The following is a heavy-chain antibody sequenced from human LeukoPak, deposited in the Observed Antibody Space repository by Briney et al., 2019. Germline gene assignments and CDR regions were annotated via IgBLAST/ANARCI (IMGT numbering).Heavy chain of an antibody. CDR2: ISGSGGST. CDR3: AKDRGGGYGGDY. CDR1: GFTFSSHA. J-gene: IGHJ4*02. D-gene: IGHD5-12*01. V-gene: IGHV3-23*01. Sequence: GGSLRLSCAASGFTFSSHAMSWVRQAPGKGLEWVSAISGSGGSTYYPDSVKGRFTISRDNSKNTLYLQMNSLRAEDTAVYYCAKDRGGGYGGDYWGQGTLVTVSS.